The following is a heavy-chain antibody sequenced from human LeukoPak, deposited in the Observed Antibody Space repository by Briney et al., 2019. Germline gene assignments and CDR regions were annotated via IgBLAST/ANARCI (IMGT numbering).Heavy chain of an antibody. CDR2: ISAYNGNT. D-gene: IGHD5-18*01. CDR3: ARDVRGKGIQLWPNDY. Sequence: GASVKVSCKASGYTFTSYGISWVRQAPGQGLEWMGWISAYNGNTNYAQKLQGRVTMTTDTSTSTAYMELRSLRSDDTAVYYCARDVRGKGIQLWPNDYWGQGTLVTVSS. V-gene: IGHV1-18*01. CDR1: GYTFTSYG. J-gene: IGHJ4*02.